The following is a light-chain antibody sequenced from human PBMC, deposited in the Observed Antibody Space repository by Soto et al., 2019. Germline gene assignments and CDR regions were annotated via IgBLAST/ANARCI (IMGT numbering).Light chain of an antibody. CDR1: QSISSW. V-gene: IGKV1-5*01. CDR3: QQYNSYSRRT. J-gene: IGKJ1*01. CDR2: DAS. Sequence: DIQMTQSPSTLSASVGDRVTITCRASQSISSWLAWYQQKPGKAPKLLIYDASSLESGVPSRFSGSGSGTEFTLTISSLQPDDFATYYCQQYNSYSRRTCGQGTKVEIK.